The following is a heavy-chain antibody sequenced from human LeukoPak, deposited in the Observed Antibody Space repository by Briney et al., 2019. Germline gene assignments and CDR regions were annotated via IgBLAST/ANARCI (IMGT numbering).Heavy chain of an antibody. D-gene: IGHD3-3*01. Sequence: GGSLRLSCAASGFTFSRYAMSWVRQAPGKGREGVSAISGSGGSTYYADSVKGRFTISRDNSKNTLYLQMNSLRAEDTAVYYCAKDLADFWSGYYPDYWGQGTLVTASS. CDR2: ISGSGGST. CDR3: AKDLADFWSGYYPDY. V-gene: IGHV3-23*01. J-gene: IGHJ4*02. CDR1: GFTFSRYA.